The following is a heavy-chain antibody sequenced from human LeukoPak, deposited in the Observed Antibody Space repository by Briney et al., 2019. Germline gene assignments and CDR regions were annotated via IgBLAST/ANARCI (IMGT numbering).Heavy chain of an antibody. Sequence: GGSLRHSCAMSGFIFSGYYLSCIRQAPGKGLEWVSYISGSGNDISYADSVKGRYTISRDNAKRSLYLQMNSLRAADTAVYYCGTHAGRTGPGDLGQATLVTVSS. J-gene: IGHJ4*02. CDR3: GTHAGRTGPGD. D-gene: IGHD1-1*01. CDR2: ISGSGNDI. CDR1: GFIFSGYY. V-gene: IGHV3-11*01.